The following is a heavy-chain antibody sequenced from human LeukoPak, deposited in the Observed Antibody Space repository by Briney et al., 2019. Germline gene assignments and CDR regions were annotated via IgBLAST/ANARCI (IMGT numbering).Heavy chain of an antibody. CDR1: GFTFSSYG. CDR3: ASGEQWLVKGRYFDY. Sequence: PGGSLRLSCAASGFTFSSYGMHWVRQAPGKGLEWVAFIRYDGSNKYYADSVKGRFTISRDNSKNTLYLQMNSLRAEDTAVYYCASGEQWLVKGRYFDYWGQGTLVTVSS. CDR2: IRYDGSNK. D-gene: IGHD6-19*01. J-gene: IGHJ4*02. V-gene: IGHV3-30*02.